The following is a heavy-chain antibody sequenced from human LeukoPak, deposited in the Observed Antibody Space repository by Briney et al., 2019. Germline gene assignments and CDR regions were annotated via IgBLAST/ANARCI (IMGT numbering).Heavy chain of an antibody. D-gene: IGHD6-13*01. CDR3: ARSAYSSSRLDY. J-gene: IGHJ4*02. V-gene: IGHV4-31*03. CDR1: GGSISSGGYY. CDR2: IYYSGST. Sequence: SQTLSLTCTVSGGSISSGGYYWSWIRQHPGKGLEWIGYIYYSGSTYHNPSLKSRVTISVDTSKNQFSLKLSSVTAADTAVYYCARSAYSSSRLDYWGQGTLVTVSS.